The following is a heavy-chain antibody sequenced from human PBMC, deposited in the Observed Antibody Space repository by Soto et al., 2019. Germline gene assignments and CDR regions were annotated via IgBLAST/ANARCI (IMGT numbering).Heavy chain of an antibody. V-gene: IGHV3-48*03. CDR1: GFTYGAYE. D-gene: IGHD3-10*01. CDR3: ARELRTLDRGVTYSMDV. CDR2: ISSSGSIR. Sequence: VQLVESGGGLVQPGGSLRLSCAVSGFTYGAYEMDWVRQAPGKGLEWVAYISSSGSIRFYADSVQGRFTISRDNANNSLYLQMNSLRAEDTAVYYCARELRTLDRGVTYSMDVWGQGTTVTVTS. J-gene: IGHJ6*02.